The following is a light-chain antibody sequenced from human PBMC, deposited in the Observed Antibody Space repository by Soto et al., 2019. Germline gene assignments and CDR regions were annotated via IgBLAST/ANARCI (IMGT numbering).Light chain of an antibody. J-gene: IGKJ1*01. Sequence: DVPLTQSPASLSASIGDTVTISRRSSQSITTSVNWYQQKSGRTPALLIYGASALQIGVPHRFSASGSGTDFTLTITGLQHEDFATYYCQQRYSLPRTFGQGTKV. V-gene: IGKV1-39*01. CDR2: GAS. CDR1: QSITTS. CDR3: QQRYSLPRT.